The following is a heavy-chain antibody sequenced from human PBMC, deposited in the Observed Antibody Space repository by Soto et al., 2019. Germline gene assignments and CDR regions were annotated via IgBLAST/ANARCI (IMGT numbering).Heavy chain of an antibody. D-gene: IGHD3-16*02. J-gene: IGHJ4*02. V-gene: IGHV3-23*01. Sequence: EVQLLESGGGLVQPGGSLRLSCAASGFTFSSYAMSWVRQAPGKGLEWVSAISGSGGSTYYADSVKGRFTISRDNSKNTLYLQMNSLRAEDTAVNYCAKDRQDHSKYRPQAEYYFDYWGQGTLVTVSS. CDR1: GFTFSSYA. CDR2: ISGSGGST. CDR3: AKDRQDHSKYRPQAEYYFDY.